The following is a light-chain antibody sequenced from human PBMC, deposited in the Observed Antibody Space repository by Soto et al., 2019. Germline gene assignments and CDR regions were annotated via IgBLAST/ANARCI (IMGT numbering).Light chain of an antibody. CDR1: QSVSSSY. Sequence: EIVLTQSPGTLSLSPGERATLSCRASQSVSSSYLAWYQQKPGQAPRLLIYAASSRATGIPNRFSGSGSGTDFTLTISSLEPEDFAVYYCQQYGSSFGPGTKVDIK. CDR2: AAS. V-gene: IGKV3-20*01. J-gene: IGKJ3*01. CDR3: QQYGSS.